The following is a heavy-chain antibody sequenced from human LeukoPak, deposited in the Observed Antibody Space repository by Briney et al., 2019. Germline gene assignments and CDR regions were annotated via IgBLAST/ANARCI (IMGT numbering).Heavy chain of an antibody. J-gene: IGHJ3*02. D-gene: IGHD6-19*01. Sequence: ASVKVSCKASGYTFTSYAMHWVRQAPGQRLEWMGWINAGNGNTKYSQKFQGRVTITRDTSASTAYMELSSLRSEDTAVYYCARGGYSSGWYPRHSDAFDIWGQGTMVTVSS. CDR3: ARGGYSSGWYPRHSDAFDI. CDR2: INAGNGNT. V-gene: IGHV1-3*01. CDR1: GYTFTSYA.